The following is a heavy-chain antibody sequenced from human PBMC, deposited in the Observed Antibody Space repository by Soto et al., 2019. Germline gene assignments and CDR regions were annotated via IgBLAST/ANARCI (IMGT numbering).Heavy chain of an antibody. Sequence: QVHLQESGPGLVKPSGTLSLTCGVSGASVSSSHWWTWVRQPPGKGLEWIGEIYHVGFTSYNPSLKRRVIMSMDQSRNQFSLKMSSVTAADTAVYYCARVRPPTSTSPAAVLYYFDYWGQGSLVTVSS. J-gene: IGHJ4*02. CDR1: GASVSSSHW. D-gene: IGHD2-2*01. CDR2: IYHVGFT. V-gene: IGHV4-4*02. CDR3: ARVRPPTSTSPAAVLYYFDY.